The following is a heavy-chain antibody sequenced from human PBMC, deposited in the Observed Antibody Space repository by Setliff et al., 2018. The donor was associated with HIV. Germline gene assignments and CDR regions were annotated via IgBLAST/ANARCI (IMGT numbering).Heavy chain of an antibody. Sequence: PGGSLRLSCAASGFTFSNYAMNWVRQAPGKGLEWVSSISSSSRSKYYADSVKGRFTISRDNAKNSLYLQMNSLTAEDTAVYYCARDVSWRVRTYIDYWGQGALVTVS. V-gene: IGHV3-21*01. J-gene: IGHJ4*02. D-gene: IGHD3-3*01. CDR1: GFTFSNYA. CDR2: ISSSSRSK. CDR3: ARDVSWRVRTYIDY.